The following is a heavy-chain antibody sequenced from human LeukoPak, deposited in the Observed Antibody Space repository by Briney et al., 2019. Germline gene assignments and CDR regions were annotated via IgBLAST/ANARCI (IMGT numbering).Heavy chain of an antibody. CDR3: ARDRSPKWGSGERYFDY. Sequence: GGSLRLSCEASGFTFHTYAMHWVRQVPGNGLEWVAVMRDDGSDVYYADSVQGRFIISRENSKNTLYLQMNSLRVEDTAVYYCARDRSPKWGSGERYFDYWGQGTLVTVSS. CDR2: MRDDGSDV. CDR1: GFTFHTYA. J-gene: IGHJ4*02. D-gene: IGHD7-27*01. V-gene: IGHV3-33*01.